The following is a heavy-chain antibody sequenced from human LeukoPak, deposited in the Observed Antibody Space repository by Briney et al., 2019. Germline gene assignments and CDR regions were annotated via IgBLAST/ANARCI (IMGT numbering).Heavy chain of an antibody. Sequence: SETLSLTCTVSGGSISSYYWSWIRQPAGKGLEWIGRIYTSGSTNYNPSLKSRVTMSVDTSKNQLSLKLSSVTAADTAVYYCAREAYDYVWGSYQLDYWGQGTLVTVSS. CDR1: GGSISSYY. CDR3: AREAYDYVWGSYQLDY. V-gene: IGHV4-4*07. J-gene: IGHJ4*02. CDR2: IYTSGST. D-gene: IGHD3-16*01.